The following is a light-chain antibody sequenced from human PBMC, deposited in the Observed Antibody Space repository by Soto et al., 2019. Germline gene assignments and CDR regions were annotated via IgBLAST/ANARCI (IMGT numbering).Light chain of an antibody. CDR1: SSNIGAGYD. CDR3: QSHDSSLSGHYV. V-gene: IGLV1-40*01. CDR2: GNS. Sequence: QSVLTQPPSVSGAPGQRVTISCTGSSSNIGAGYDVHWYQQLPGTAPKLLIYGNSNRPSGVPDRFSGSKSGTSASLAITGLQAEDEADYYCQSHDSSLSGHYVFGTGTKVTVL. J-gene: IGLJ1*01.